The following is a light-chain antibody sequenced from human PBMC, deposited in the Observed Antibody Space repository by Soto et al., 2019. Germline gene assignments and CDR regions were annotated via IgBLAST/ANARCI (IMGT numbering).Light chain of an antibody. CDR1: QSVSSN. CDR3: QQYNNWPPWT. V-gene: IGKV3-15*01. J-gene: IGKJ1*01. CDR2: GAS. Sequence: EIVMTHSPATLSVSPGERATLSCSPSQSVSSNLAWYQQKPGQPPRLLIYGASTRATGIPARFSGSGSGTEFTLTISSLQSEDFAVYYCQQYNNWPPWTFGQETKV.